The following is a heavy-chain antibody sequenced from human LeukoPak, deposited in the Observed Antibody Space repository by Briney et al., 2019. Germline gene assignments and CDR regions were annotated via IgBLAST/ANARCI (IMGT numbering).Heavy chain of an antibody. V-gene: IGHV3-7*01. J-gene: IGHJ4*02. CDR3: ARWLELMRNFDW. Sequence: GGSLRLSCVVSGFTFSDYWMSWVRQAPGKGLEWVANIKQAGSEKDYVDALKGRFTISRDNAKNSLYLQMNSLRAEDTAVYYCARWLELMRNFDWWGQGTLVTVSS. CDR2: IKQAGSEK. D-gene: IGHD5-24*01. CDR1: GFTFSDYW.